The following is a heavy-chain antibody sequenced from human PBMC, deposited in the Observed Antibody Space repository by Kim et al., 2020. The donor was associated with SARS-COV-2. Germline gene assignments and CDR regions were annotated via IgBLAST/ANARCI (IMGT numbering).Heavy chain of an antibody. Sequence: GGSLRLSCAASGFAFSSYGMHWVRQAPGQGLEWVAVISYDGTKKYNADSVKGRFTISRDDSRNTLYLQMNRLRPEDTAVYYCARVRLPSAGTHYYYYFYGMDVWGQGTTVIVSS. J-gene: IGHJ6*02. CDR3: ARVRLPSAGTHYYYYFYGMDV. D-gene: IGHD1-1*01. V-gene: IGHV3-30*03. CDR2: ISYDGTKK. CDR1: GFAFSSYG.